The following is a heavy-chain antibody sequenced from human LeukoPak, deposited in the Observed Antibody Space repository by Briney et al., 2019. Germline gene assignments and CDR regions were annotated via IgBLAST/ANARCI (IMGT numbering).Heavy chain of an antibody. D-gene: IGHD2-15*01. V-gene: IGHV4-59*08. Sequence: PSETLSLTCTVSGGSISSYDWSWIRQPPGKGLEWVGYIFYSGTTDSNPSLKSRVTISVDTSKNQFSLKLSSVTAADTAVYYCATTNSSGGSCQLVDYWERALVTVSS. CDR3: ATTNSSGGSCQLVDY. J-gene: IGHJ4*02. CDR2: IFYSGTT. CDR1: GGSISSYD.